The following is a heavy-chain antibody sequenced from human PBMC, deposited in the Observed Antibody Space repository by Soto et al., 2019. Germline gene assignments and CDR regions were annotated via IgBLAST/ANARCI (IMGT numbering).Heavy chain of an antibody. CDR2: IYWDDDK. J-gene: IGHJ4*02. V-gene: IGHV2-5*02. D-gene: IGHD3-22*01. CDR1: GFSLRTSGVG. Sequence: QITLKESGPTLVKPTQTLTLTCTFSGFSLRTSGVGVGWIRQPPGKALEWLANIYWDDDKRYSPSLKSRLTITKDTSKNQVVLTMTNIDPVDTATYSCAHRRADSRGSYFRFDDWGQGTLVTVSS. CDR3: AHRRADSRGSYFRFDD.